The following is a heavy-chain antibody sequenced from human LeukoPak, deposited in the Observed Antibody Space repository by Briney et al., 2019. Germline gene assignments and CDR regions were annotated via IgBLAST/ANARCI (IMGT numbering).Heavy chain of an antibody. CDR1: GFTFSSYA. CDR3: ARTPDAFDI. V-gene: IGHV3-66*01. D-gene: IGHD2-15*01. Sequence: GGSLRLSCAASGFTFSSYAMSWVRQAPGKGLEWVSFIYSGRSTYYADSVKGRFTISRDNSKNTLYLQMNSLRAEDTAVYYYARTPDAFDIWGQGTMVTVSS. CDR2: IYSGRST. J-gene: IGHJ3*02.